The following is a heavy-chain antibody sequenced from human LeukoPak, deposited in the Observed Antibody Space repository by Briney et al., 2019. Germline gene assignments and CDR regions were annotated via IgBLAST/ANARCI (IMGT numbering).Heavy chain of an antibody. CDR2: TNHSGST. J-gene: IGHJ4*02. V-gene: IGHV4-34*01. D-gene: IGHD4-17*01. Sequence: SETLSLTCAVYGGSFSGYYWSWIRQPPGKGLEWIGETNHSGSTNYNPSLKGRVTISVDTSKNQFSLKLSSVTAADTAVYYCARAGLNGDVDYWGQGTLVTVSS. CDR1: GGSFSGYY. CDR3: ARAGLNGDVDY.